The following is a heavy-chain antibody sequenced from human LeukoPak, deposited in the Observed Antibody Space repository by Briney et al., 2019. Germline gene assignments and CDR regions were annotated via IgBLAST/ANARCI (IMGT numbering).Heavy chain of an antibody. CDR1: GYTFTSYG. CDR3: ARDPTGDCSSTSCLNWFDP. J-gene: IGHJ5*02. D-gene: IGHD2-2*01. CDR2: INPSGGST. Sequence: ASVKVSCKASGYTFTSYGISWVRQAPGQGLEWMGIINPSGGSTSYAQKFQGRVTMTRDTSTSTVYMELSSLRSEDTAVYYCARDPTGDCSSTSCLNWFDPWGQGTLVTVSS. V-gene: IGHV1-46*03.